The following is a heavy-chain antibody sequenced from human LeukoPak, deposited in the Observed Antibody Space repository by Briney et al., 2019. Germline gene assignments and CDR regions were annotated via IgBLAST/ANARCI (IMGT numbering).Heavy chain of an antibody. J-gene: IGHJ6*03. V-gene: IGHV3-7*01. CDR2: IKQDGSEK. CDR1: GFTFSSYW. Sequence: GGSLRLSCAASGFTFSSYWMSWVRQAPGKGLEWVANIKQDGSEKYYVDSVKGRFTISRDNAKNSLYLQMNSLRAEDTAVYYCARSSSSWRRVYYSYYMDVWGKGTTVTVSS. CDR3: ARSSSSWRRVYYSYYMDV. D-gene: IGHD6-13*01.